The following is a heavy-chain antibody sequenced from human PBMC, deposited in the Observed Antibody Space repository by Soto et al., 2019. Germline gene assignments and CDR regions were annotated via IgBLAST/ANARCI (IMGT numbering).Heavy chain of an antibody. V-gene: IGHV3-48*02. D-gene: IGHD2-15*01. CDR3: AREENCSGGSCYDYNWFDP. J-gene: IGHJ5*02. Sequence: EVQLVESGGGLVQPGGSLRLSCAASGFTFSSYSMNWVRQAPGKGLEWVSYISSSSSTIYYADSVKGRFTISRDNAKNSLYLQMNSLRDEDTAVYYCAREENCSGGSCYDYNWFDPWGQGHLVTVSS. CDR1: GFTFSSYS. CDR2: ISSSSSTI.